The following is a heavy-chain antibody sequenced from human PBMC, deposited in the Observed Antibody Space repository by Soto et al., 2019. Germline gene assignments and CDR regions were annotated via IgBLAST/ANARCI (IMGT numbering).Heavy chain of an antibody. J-gene: IGHJ4*02. CDR2: IRAYNVNT. CDR3: ARRDYGSGGHYFEY. D-gene: IGHD3-10*01. CDR1: GYTFTAYG. V-gene: IGHV1-18*01. Sequence: QAQLVQSGAEVKKPGASVKVSCKASGYTFTAYGITWVRRAPGQGLEWMGWIRAYNVNTNYAQKVQGRVTMTTDTSTSAAYLELRSLRSDDTAVYYCARRDYGSGGHYFEYWGQGTLVTVSS.